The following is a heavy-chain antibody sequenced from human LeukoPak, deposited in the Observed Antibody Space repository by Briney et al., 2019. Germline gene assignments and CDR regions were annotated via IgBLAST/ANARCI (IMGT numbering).Heavy chain of an antibody. V-gene: IGHV4-34*01. CDR2: INHSGST. CDR3: ARVYCSGGSCYLVKRWSVGAPDY. Sequence: PSETLSLTCAVYGGSFSGYYWSWIRQPPGKGLEWIGEINHSGSTNYNPSLKSRVTISVDTSKNQFSLKLSSVTAADTAVYYCARVYCSGGSCYLVKRWSVGAPDYWGQGTLVTVSS. J-gene: IGHJ4*02. CDR1: GGSFSGYY. D-gene: IGHD2-15*01.